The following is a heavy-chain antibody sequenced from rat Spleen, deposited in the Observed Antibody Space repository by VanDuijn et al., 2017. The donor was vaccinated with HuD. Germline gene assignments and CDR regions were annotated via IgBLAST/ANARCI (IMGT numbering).Heavy chain of an antibody. Sequence: EVHLVESGGGLVQPGRSLKLSCAASGFPFSDHYMAWVRQAPTKGLEWVASISYDGDNTYYRDSVKGRFTISRDNAQNTLYLQMNSLRSEDTATYYCTTVVQGHGFAYWGQGTLVTVSS. V-gene: IGHV5-20*01. D-gene: IGHD1-1*01. CDR3: TTVVQGHGFAY. CDR1: GFPFSDHY. CDR2: ISYDGDNT. J-gene: IGHJ3*01.